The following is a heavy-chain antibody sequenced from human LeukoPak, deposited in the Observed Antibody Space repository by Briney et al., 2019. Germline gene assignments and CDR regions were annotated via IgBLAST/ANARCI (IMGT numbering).Heavy chain of an antibody. CDR3: ARSAGLASIAAAGNDY. D-gene: IGHD6-13*01. J-gene: IGHJ4*02. V-gene: IGHV1-24*01. CDR1: GYTLTELS. CDR2: FDPEDGET. Sequence: ASVKVSCKVSGYTLTELSMHWVRQAPGKGLEWMGGFDPEDGETIYAQKLQGRVTMTTDTSTSTAYMELRSLRSDDTAVYYCARSAGLASIAAAGNDYWGQGTLVTVSS.